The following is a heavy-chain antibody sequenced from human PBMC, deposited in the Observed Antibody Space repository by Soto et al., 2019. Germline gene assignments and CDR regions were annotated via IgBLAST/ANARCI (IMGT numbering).Heavy chain of an antibody. V-gene: IGHV4-59*08. D-gene: IGHD3-10*01. J-gene: IGHJ4*02. CDR1: GGSISSYY. Sequence: QVQLQESGPGLVKPSETLSLTCTVSGGSISSYYWSWIWQPPGKGLEWIGYIYYSGRTNYNPSLKSQFTISVDTSKNRFSLKLNSMTAADTAVYYCARHNYGSGSTYFDYWGQGTLVTVSS. CDR3: ARHNYGSGSTYFDY. CDR2: IYYSGRT.